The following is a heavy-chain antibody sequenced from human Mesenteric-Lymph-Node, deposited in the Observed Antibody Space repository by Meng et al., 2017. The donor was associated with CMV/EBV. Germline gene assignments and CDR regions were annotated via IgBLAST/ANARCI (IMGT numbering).Heavy chain of an antibody. CDR3: ARVPAQGHSGDYRYRAAESF. V-gene: IGHV1-69*04. Sequence: YAISWVRQAPGQGLEWMGRFIPIFGIANYAQKWQGRVTITADKSTSTAYMELTSLPSEDTSFYYCARVPAQGHSGDYRYRAAESF. CDR1: YA. D-gene: IGHD1-26*01. CDR2: FIPIFGIA. J-gene: IGHJ1*01.